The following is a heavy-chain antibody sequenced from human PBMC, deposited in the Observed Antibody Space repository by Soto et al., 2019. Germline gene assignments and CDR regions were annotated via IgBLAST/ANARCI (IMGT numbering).Heavy chain of an antibody. J-gene: IGHJ4*02. Sequence: QVQLVESGGGVVQPGRSLRLSCAASGFNFSSYVMHWVRQAPGKGLEWVAGIWYDGGNKYYADVVKGRSTISRDNSKNTLYLQMNSLRAEDSAVYYCARDGQWLPRDGLRSSDYFDYWGQGTLVTVSS. CDR2: IWYDGGNK. D-gene: IGHD6-19*01. V-gene: IGHV3-33*01. CDR3: ARDGQWLPRDGLRSSDYFDY. CDR1: GFNFSSYV.